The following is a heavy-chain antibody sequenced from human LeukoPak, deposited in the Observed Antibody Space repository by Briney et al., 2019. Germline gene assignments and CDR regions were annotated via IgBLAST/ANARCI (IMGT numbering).Heavy chain of an antibody. CDR3: ARGVDYGFDC. J-gene: IGHJ4*02. CDR2: FTTADSAI. V-gene: IGHV3-48*03. Sequence: GGSLRLSCAASGFTLTRSAMNWVRQPPGKGREGISHFTTADSAISADSVKGRFTISRDNADNSLSLQMNSLRAEDTAVYYCARGVDYGFDCWGQGTLVTVSS. CDR1: GFTLTRSA. D-gene: IGHD3-16*01.